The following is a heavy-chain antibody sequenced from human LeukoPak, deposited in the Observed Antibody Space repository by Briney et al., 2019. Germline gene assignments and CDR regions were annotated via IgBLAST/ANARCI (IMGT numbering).Heavy chain of an antibody. CDR3: AKDHCHAGSCYYFDY. J-gene: IGHJ4*02. V-gene: IGHV3-30*18. Sequence: GRSLRLSCAASGXTFXSXXXXXVXXXPGXXXXWXAIXXXDGSXTYHADSVKGRFTISRDNSKNTLYLQMNSLSPADTAVYYCAKDHCHAGSCYYFDYWGQGTLVTVSS. CDR1: GXTFXSXX. CDR2: XXXDGSXT. D-gene: IGHD2-15*01.